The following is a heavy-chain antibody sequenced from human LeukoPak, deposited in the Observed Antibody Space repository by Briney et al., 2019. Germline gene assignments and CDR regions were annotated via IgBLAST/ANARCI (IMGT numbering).Heavy chain of an antibody. CDR2: IYYSGST. CDR3: ARGHRRPTRIVGATDY. D-gene: IGHD1-26*01. Sequence: SETLSLTCTVSGGSISSSSYYWGWIRQPPGKGLEWIGSIYYSGSTYYNPSLKSRVTISVDTSKNQFSLKLSSVTAADTAVYYCARGHRRPTRIVGATDYWGQGTLVTVSS. CDR1: GGSISSSSYY. J-gene: IGHJ4*02. V-gene: IGHV4-39*07.